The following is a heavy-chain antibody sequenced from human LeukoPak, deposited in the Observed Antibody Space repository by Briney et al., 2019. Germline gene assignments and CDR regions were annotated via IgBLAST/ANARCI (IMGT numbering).Heavy chain of an antibody. J-gene: IGHJ4*02. Sequence: GGSLRLSCAASGFTFSSYGMHWVRQAPGKGLEWVAVISYDGSNKYYADSVKGRFTISRDNSKNTLYLQMNSLRAEDTAVYYCAKGEWLLRYFDYWGQGALVTVSS. CDR1: GFTFSSYG. CDR3: AKGEWLLRYFDY. D-gene: IGHD3-22*01. V-gene: IGHV3-30*18. CDR2: ISYDGSNK.